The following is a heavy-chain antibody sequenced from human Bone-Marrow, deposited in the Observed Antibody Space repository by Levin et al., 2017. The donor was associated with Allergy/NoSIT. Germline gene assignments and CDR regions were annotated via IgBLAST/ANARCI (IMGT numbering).Heavy chain of an antibody. Sequence: PGESLKISCAASGFALRGSAIHWVRQAPGKGLEWVAVMSSDGDSKFYADSVKGRFTLSRDNSDNTLFLQLSSLRPEDTAVYYCARVESTSWYIPMGFEHWGQGTLVTASS. J-gene: IGHJ4*02. CDR1: GFALRGSA. CDR3: ARVESTSWYIPMGFEH. CDR2: MSSDGDSK. V-gene: IGHV3-30-3*01. D-gene: IGHD6-13*01.